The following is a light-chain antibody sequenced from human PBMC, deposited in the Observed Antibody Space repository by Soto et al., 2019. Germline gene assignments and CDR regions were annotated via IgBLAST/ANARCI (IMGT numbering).Light chain of an antibody. CDR3: ETWDSNTWV. J-gene: IGLJ3*02. V-gene: IGLV4-60*02. Sequence: QAVVPQSSSASASLGSSVKLTCTLSSGHSSYIIAWHQQQPGKAPRYLMKLEGSGSYNKGSGVPDRFSGSSSGADRYLTISNLQFEDEADYYCETWDSNTWVFGGGTKLTVL. CDR2: LEGSGSY. CDR1: SGHSSYI.